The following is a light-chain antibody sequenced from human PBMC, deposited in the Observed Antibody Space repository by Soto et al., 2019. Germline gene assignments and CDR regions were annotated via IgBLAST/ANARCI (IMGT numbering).Light chain of an antibody. V-gene: IGKV3-20*01. Sequence: IVLTQSPGTLSSSPGERATLSCRASQSVSTNNLAWYQQRPGQAPRLLIYGASRRATGIPSRFSGSGSGTEFTLTISSLQPDDFATYYCQQYNSWTFGQGTKVDI. J-gene: IGKJ1*01. CDR1: QSVSTNN. CDR3: QQYNSWT. CDR2: GAS.